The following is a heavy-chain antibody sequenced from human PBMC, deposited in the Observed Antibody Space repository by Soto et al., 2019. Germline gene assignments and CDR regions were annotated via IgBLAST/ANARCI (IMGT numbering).Heavy chain of an antibody. CDR2: ISSRGTVK. V-gene: IGHV3-48*03. CDR1: GFTFSNYE. D-gene: IGHD3-16*02. Sequence: PGGSLRLSCAASGFTFSNYEMNLVRQAPGKGLECISYISSRGTVKYHADSVKGRFTISRDNAKNSLYLQMNSLRAEDTAVYYCTRYRWFDAWGQGTLVTVSS. CDR3: TRYRWFDA. J-gene: IGHJ5*02.